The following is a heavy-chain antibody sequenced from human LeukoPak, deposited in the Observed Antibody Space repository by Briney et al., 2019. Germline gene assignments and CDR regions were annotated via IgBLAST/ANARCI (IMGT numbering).Heavy chain of an antibody. CDR3: AKTTVTTFDYFDY. D-gene: IGHD4-17*01. CDR2: IYSGGST. Sequence: GGSLRLSCAASGFTVSSNYMSWVRQAPGKGLEWVSVIYSGGSTYYADSVKGRFTISRDNSKNTLYLQMNSLRAEDTAVYYCAKTTVTTFDYFDYWGQGTLVTVSS. V-gene: IGHV3-53*01. CDR1: GFTVSSNY. J-gene: IGHJ4*02.